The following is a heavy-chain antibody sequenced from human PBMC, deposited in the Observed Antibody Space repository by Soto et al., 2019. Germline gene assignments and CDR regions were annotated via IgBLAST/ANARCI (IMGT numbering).Heavy chain of an antibody. J-gene: IGHJ3*02. CDR2: ISGSGGST. CDR1: GFTFSSYA. V-gene: IGHV3-23*01. CDR3: AKYLYDSLGMGFDI. Sequence: PGGSLRLSCAASGFTFSSYAMSWVRQAPGKGLEWVSSISGSGGSTYYADSVKGRFTISRDNSKNTLYPQMNSLRAEDTAVYYCAKYLYDSLGMGFDIWGQGTTVTVSS. D-gene: IGHD3-22*01.